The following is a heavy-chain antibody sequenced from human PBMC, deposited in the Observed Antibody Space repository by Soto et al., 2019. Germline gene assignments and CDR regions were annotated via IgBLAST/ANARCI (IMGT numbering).Heavy chain of an antibody. D-gene: IGHD5-18*01. CDR1: GGPISSSSYY. Sequence: SETLSLTCSVSGGPISSSSYYWGWIRQAPGKGLEWLATIYYTGYTYHNPSLKSHVTISVDPSKDQFSLELTSVTAADTSLYYCARSAIATHWFFDLWGRGTLVT. CDR2: IYYTGYT. J-gene: IGHJ2*01. V-gene: IGHV4-39*01. CDR3: ARSAIATHWFFDL.